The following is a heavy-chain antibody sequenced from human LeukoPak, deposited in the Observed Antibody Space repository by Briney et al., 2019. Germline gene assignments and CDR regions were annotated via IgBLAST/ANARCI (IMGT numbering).Heavy chain of an antibody. J-gene: IGHJ4*02. Sequence: PSETLSLTCTVSGGSISSHYWSWIRQPPGKELEWMGNIYSSGSTNYNPSLKSRVTMSVDTSKNQFSLKLSSVTAADTAVYYCARGPMVRGVYYFDYWGQGTLVTVSS. CDR2: IYSSGST. CDR1: GGSISSHY. CDR3: ARGPMVRGVYYFDY. D-gene: IGHD3-10*01. V-gene: IGHV4-59*11.